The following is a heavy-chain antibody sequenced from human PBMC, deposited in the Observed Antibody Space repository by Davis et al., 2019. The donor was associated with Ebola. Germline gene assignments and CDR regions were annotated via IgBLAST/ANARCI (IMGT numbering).Heavy chain of an antibody. J-gene: IGHJ4*02. CDR1: GFSFSDYG. CDR3: ARETMWVDYDSGAYTPYLDF. CDR2: VSVPGLT. V-gene: IGHV3-69-1*02. Sequence: GESLKISCTASGFSFSDYGMSWVRQAPGKGLEWVSEVSVPGLTHYADPVKGRFTISRDNARNSLYLQMNSLRAEDTAVYYCARETMWVDYDSGAYTPYLDFWGQGSLVTVSS. D-gene: IGHD3-22*01.